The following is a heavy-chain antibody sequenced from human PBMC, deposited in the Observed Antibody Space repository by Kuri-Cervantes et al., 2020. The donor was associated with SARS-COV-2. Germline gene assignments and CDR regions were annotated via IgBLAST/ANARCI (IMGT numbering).Heavy chain of an antibody. CDR1: GFTFSSYS. D-gene: IGHD3-22*01. CDR2: ISSSSSTI. J-gene: IGHJ4*02. Sequence: GESLKISCAASGFTFSSYSMNWVRQAPGKGLEWVSYISSSSSTIYYADSVKGRFTISRDNSKNTLYLQMNSLRAEDTAVYYCARAARNYYDSSGHIDYWGQGTLVTVSS. CDR3: ARAARNYYDSSGHIDY. V-gene: IGHV3-48*01.